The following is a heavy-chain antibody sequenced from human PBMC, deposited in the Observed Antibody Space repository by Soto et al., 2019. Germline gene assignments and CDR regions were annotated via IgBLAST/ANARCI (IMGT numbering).Heavy chain of an antibody. CDR1: GCTFISYG. V-gene: IGHV3-33*01. CDR2: IWYDGSNK. Sequence: PGGSLRLSCAASGCTFISYGMHWVRQAPGKGLEWVAVIWYDGSNKYYADSVKGRFTISRDNSKNTLYLQMNSLRAEDTAVYYCARFRTPNGYDTGLDYWGQGTLVTVS. J-gene: IGHJ4*02. D-gene: IGHD5-12*01. CDR3: ARFRTPNGYDTGLDY.